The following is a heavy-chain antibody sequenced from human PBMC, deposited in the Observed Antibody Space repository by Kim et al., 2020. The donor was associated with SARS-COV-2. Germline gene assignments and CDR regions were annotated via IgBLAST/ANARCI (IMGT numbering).Heavy chain of an antibody. J-gene: IGHJ5*02. CDR1: GGSFSGYY. CDR2: INHSGST. V-gene: IGHV4-34*01. Sequence: SETLSLTCAVYGGSFSGYYWSWIRQPPGKGLEWIGEINHSGSTNYNPSLKSRVTISVDTSKNQFSLKLSSVTAADTAVYYCARGTKRFDPWGQGTLVTVSS. CDR3: ARGTKRFDP.